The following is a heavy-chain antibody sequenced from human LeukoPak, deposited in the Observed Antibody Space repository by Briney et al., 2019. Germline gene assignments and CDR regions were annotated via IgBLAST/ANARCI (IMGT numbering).Heavy chain of an antibody. CDR2: IYTSGST. Sequence: PSGTLSLTCTVSGGSISSYYWSWIRQPAGKGLEWIGRIYTSGSTNYNPSLKSRVTMSVDTSKNQFSLKLSSVTAADTAVYYCARDEYYYDSSGYYHPEKYFQHWGQGTLVTVSS. V-gene: IGHV4-4*07. D-gene: IGHD3-22*01. CDR1: GGSISSYY. J-gene: IGHJ1*01. CDR3: ARDEYYYDSSGYYHPEKYFQH.